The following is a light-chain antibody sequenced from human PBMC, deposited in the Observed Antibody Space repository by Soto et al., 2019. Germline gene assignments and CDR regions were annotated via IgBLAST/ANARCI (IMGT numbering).Light chain of an antibody. J-gene: IGLJ1*01. Sequence: QSALTQPASVSGSPGQSITFSCTGTSSDVGGYNFVSWYQQHPGKAPKLMIYDVSNRPSGVSNRFSGSKSGNTASLTISGLQAEDEADYYCCSYTSSSTGIFGTGTKVTVL. V-gene: IGLV2-14*03. CDR2: DVS. CDR1: SSDVGGYNF. CDR3: CSYTSSSTGI.